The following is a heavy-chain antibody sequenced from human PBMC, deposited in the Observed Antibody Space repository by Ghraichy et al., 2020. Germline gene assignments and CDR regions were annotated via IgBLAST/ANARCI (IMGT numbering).Heavy chain of an antibody. D-gene: IGHD3-9*01. CDR3: AREATRWLPLVFDY. Sequence: ASVKVSCKASGYTFTSYGISWVRQAPGQGLEWMGWISAYNGNTNYAQKLQGRVTMTTDTSTSTAYMELRSLRSDDTAVYYCAREATRWLPLVFDYWGQGTLVTVSS. CDR2: ISAYNGNT. CDR1: GYTFTSYG. J-gene: IGHJ4*02. V-gene: IGHV1-18*04.